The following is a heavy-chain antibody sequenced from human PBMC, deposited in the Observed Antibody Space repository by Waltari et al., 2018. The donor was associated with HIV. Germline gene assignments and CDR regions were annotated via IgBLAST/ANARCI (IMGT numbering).Heavy chain of an antibody. CDR2: IYYSGST. CDR1: GGSISSGGYY. CDR3: ASNIVVVTAMGAFDI. V-gene: IGHV4-31*03. Sequence: QVQLQESGPGLVKPSQTLSLTCTVSGGSISSGGYYWSWIRQHPGKGLEWIGYIYYSGSTYYNPALKSRVTISVDTSKNQFSLKLSSVTAADTAVYYCASNIVVVTAMGAFDIWGQGTMVTVSS. J-gene: IGHJ3*02. D-gene: IGHD2-21*02.